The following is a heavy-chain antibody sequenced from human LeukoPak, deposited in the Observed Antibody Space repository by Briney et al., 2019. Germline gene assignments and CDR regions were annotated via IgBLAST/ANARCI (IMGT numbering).Heavy chain of an antibody. Sequence: ASVKVSCKASGYTFTGYYMHWVRQAPRQGLEWMGWINPNSGGTNYAQKFQGRVTMTRDTSISTAYMELSRLRSDDTAVYYCASMGDVDTAEQGYWGQGTLVTVSS. CDR1: GYTFTGYY. V-gene: IGHV1-2*02. D-gene: IGHD5-18*01. J-gene: IGHJ4*02. CDR2: INPNSGGT. CDR3: ASMGDVDTAEQGY.